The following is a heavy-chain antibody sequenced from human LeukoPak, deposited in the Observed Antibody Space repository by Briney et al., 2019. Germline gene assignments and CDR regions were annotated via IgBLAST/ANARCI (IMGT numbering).Heavy chain of an antibody. CDR3: ARGGSYLSAFDI. CDR1: GFTLSSYA. J-gene: IGHJ3*02. V-gene: IGHV3-53*01. CDR2: IYSGGST. D-gene: IGHD1-26*01. Sequence: GGSLRLSCAASGFTLSSYAMSWVRQAPGKGLEWVSIIYSGGSTFYADSVKGRSTISRDNSKNTLYLQMNSLRAEDTAVYYCARGGSYLSAFDIWGQGTMVTVSS.